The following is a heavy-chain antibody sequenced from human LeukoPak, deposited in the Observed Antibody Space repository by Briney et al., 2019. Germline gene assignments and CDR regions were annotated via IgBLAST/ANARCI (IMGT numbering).Heavy chain of an antibody. J-gene: IGHJ6*03. D-gene: IGHD2-2*01. Sequence: PSETLSLTCTVSGGSISSYYWSWIRQPPGKGLEWIGEINHSGSTNYNPSLKSRVTISVDTSKNQFSLKLSSVTAADTAVYYCAYCSSTSCEYYYYMDVWGKGTTVTVSS. CDR3: AYCSSTSCEYYYYMDV. CDR1: GGSISSYY. CDR2: INHSGST. V-gene: IGHV4-34*01.